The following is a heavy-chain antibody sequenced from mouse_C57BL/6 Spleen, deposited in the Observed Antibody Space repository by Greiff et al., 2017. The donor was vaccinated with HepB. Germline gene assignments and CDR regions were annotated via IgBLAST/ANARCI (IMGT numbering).Heavy chain of an antibody. CDR2: INYDGSST. CDR3: ARDGYYGPMDY. Sequence: EVHLVESEGGLVQPGSSMKLSCTASGFTFSDYYMAWVRQVPEKGLEWVANINYDGSSTYYLDSLKSRFIISRDNAKNILYLQMSSLKSEDTATYYCARDGYYGPMDYWGQGTSVTVSS. CDR1: GFTFSDYY. J-gene: IGHJ4*01. D-gene: IGHD1-2*01. V-gene: IGHV5-16*01.